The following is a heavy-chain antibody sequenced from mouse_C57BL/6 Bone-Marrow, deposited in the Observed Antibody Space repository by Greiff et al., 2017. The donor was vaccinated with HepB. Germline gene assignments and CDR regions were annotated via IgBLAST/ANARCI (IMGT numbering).Heavy chain of an antibody. CDR3: ASAYYYGSSYYWYFDV. J-gene: IGHJ1*03. D-gene: IGHD1-1*01. CDR2: IYPGDGDT. V-gene: IGHV1-82*01. CDR1: GYAFSSSW. Sequence: QVQLQQSGPELVKPGASVKISCKASGYAFSSSWMNWVKQRPGKGLEWIGRIYPGDGDTNYNGKFKGKATLTADKSYSTAYMQLSSLTSEASAVYFCASAYYYGSSYYWYFDVWGTGTTVTVSS.